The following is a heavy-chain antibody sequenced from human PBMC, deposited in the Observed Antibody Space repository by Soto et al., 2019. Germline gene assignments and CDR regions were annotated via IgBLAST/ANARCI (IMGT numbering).Heavy chain of an antibody. Sequence: ASVKVSCKVSGYTLTELSMHWVRQAPGKGLEWMGGFDPEDGETIYAQKFQGRVTMTEDTSTDTAYMELSSLRSEDTAVYYCATERVLIGTEFNWFDPWGQGTLVTVPS. CDR2: FDPEDGET. CDR1: GYTLTELS. CDR3: ATERVLIGTEFNWFDP. J-gene: IGHJ5*02. D-gene: IGHD3-22*01. V-gene: IGHV1-24*01.